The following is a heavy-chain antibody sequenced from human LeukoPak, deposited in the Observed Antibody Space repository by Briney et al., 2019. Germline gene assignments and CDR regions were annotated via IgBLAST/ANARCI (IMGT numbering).Heavy chain of an antibody. CDR3: AGGSGDLPPIPFGGGFVSGLDV. V-gene: IGHV3-7*04. J-gene: IGHJ6*02. CDR1: GFTFSSFW. CDR2: IKQDGSEK. Sequence: SGGSLRLSCAASGFTFSSFWMSWVHQAPGKGLEWVANIKQDGSEKNYVDSVRGRFTISRDNAKNSLFLQMNSLRAEDTAVYYWAGGSGDLPPIPFGGGFVSGLDVWGQGTTVTVSS. D-gene: IGHD3-16*02.